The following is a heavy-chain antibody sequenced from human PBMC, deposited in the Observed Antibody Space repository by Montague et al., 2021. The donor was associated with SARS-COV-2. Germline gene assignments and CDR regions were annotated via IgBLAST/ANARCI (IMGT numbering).Heavy chain of an antibody. D-gene: IGHD3-10*01. J-gene: IGHJ5*02. V-gene: IGHV4-39*01. CDR2: IYYSGST. CDR3: ARNPADYYGSGSYPTWENWFDP. Sequence: SETLSLTCTVSGGSISSSSYYWGWIRQPPGKGLEWIGSIYYSGSTYYNPSLKSRVTISVDTSKNQFSLKLSSVTAADTAVYYCARNPADYYGSGSYPTWENWFDPWGQGTLVPVSP. CDR1: GGSISSSSYY.